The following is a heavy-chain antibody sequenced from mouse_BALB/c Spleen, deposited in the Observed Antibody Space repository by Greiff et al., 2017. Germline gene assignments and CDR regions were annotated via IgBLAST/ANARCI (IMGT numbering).Heavy chain of an antibody. J-gene: IGHJ4*01. CDR3: ARAYYGNYDAMDY. CDR1: GYTFTSYW. CDR2: INPSTGYT. V-gene: IGHV1-7*01. Sequence: VQLQQSGAELAKPGASVKMSCKASGYTFTSYWMHWVKQRPGQGLEWIGYINPSTGYTEYNQKFKDKATLTADKSSSTAYMQLSSLTSEDSAVYYCARAYYGNYDAMDYWGQGTSVTVSS. D-gene: IGHD2-10*01.